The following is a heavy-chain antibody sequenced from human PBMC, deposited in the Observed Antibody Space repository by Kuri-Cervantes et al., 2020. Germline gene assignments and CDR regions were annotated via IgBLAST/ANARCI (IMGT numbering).Heavy chain of an antibody. CDR2: IYYSGST. Sequence: SETLSLTCTVPGGSISSYYWSWIRHPPGKGLEWNGYIYYSGSTNYNPSRKSRVTISVDTSKNKFSLKLSSVTDADTAVYYCARSGYYNYWYFDLWGRGTLVTVSS. D-gene: IGHD3-3*01. J-gene: IGHJ2*01. CDR1: GGSISSYY. CDR3: ARSGYYNYWYFDL. V-gene: IGHV4-59*01.